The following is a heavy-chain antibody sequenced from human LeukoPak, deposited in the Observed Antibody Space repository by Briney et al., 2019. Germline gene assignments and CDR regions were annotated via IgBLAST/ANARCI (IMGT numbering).Heavy chain of an antibody. CDR3: AKDGRYGDYYGMDV. D-gene: IGHD4-17*01. V-gene: IGHV3-30-3*01. Sequence: QPGGSLRLSCAASGFTFSSYAMHWVRQAPGKGLEWVAVISYDGSNKYYADSVKGRFTISRDNSKNTLYLQMNSLRAEDTAVYYCAKDGRYGDYYGMDVWGQGTTVTVSS. CDR2: ISYDGSNK. CDR1: GFTFSSYA. J-gene: IGHJ6*02.